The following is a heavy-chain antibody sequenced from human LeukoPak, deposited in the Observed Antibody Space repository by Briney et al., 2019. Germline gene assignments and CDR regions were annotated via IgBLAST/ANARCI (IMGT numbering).Heavy chain of an antibody. CDR1: GGSISSYC. CDR3: AREGYSGYDYFDY. V-gene: IGHV4-59*12. J-gene: IGHJ4*02. D-gene: IGHD5-12*01. Sequence: SETLSLTCTVSGGSISSYCWSWIRQPPGKGLEWIGYIYYSGSTNYNPSLKSRVAISVDTSKSQFSLKLTSVTAADTAVYYCAREGYSGYDYFDYWGQGTLVTVSS. CDR2: IYYSGST.